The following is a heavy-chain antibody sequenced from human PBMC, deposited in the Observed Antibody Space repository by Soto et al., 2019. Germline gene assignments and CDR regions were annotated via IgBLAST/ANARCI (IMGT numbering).Heavy chain of an antibody. CDR1: GGSFNDYY. CDR2: VNHNGAA. J-gene: IGHJ4*02. Sequence: SETLSLTCAVYGGSFNDYYWTWIRQPPGKGLEWIGEVNHNGAANRNPSLRSRVTISVDTSKNQFSLKLSSVTAADTAVYYCAISDYGDYTFDYWGQGTLVTVSS. CDR3: AISDYGDYTFDY. V-gene: IGHV4-34*01. D-gene: IGHD4-17*01.